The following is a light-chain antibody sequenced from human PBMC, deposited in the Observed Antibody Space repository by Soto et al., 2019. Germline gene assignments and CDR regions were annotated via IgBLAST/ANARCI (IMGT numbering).Light chain of an antibody. J-gene: IGLJ2*01. Sequence: QSVLTQPASVSGSPGQSITISCTGTSSDVGAYNYVSWYQQQSGKAPKLMIHEVSNRPSGVSNRFSGSKSGNTASLTISGLQAEDEADYYCSSYTSSTTRVFGGGTKVTVL. CDR3: SSYTSSTTRV. CDR2: EVS. CDR1: SSDVGAYNY. V-gene: IGLV2-14*01.